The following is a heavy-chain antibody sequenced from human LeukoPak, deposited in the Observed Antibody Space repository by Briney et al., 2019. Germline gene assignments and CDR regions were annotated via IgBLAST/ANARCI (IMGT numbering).Heavy chain of an antibody. CDR3: ARGPLYCSGGSCYSGALGY. J-gene: IGHJ4*02. D-gene: IGHD2-15*01. CDR1: GGSFSGYY. CDR2: INHSGST. V-gene: IGHV4-34*01. Sequence: SETLSLTCAVYGGSFSGYYWSWIRQPPGEGLEWIGEINHSGSTNYNPSLKSRVTISVDTSKNQFSLKLSSVTAADTAVYYCARGPLYCSGGSCYSGALGYWGQGTLVTVSS.